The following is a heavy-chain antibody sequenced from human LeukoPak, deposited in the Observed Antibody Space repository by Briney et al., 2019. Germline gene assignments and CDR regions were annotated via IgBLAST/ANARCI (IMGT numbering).Heavy chain of an antibody. V-gene: IGHV3-23*01. Sequence: GGSLRLSCAAPGFTFSSYGMSWVRQAPRKGLEWVSAISGSGGSTYYADSVKGRFTISRDNSKNTLYLQMNSPRAEDTAVYYCAKLLYYYDSSQPYWGQGTLVTVSS. CDR3: AKLLYYYDSSQPY. CDR2: ISGSGGST. CDR1: GFTFSSYG. D-gene: IGHD3-22*01. J-gene: IGHJ4*02.